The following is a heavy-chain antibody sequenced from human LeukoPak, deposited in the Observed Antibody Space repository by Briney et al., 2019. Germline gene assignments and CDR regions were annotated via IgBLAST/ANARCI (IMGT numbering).Heavy chain of an antibody. CDR1: GFAFSSYG. V-gene: IGHV3-30*18. J-gene: IGHJ4*02. CDR3: AKDSGYSSGWYYFDY. CDR2: ISYDGSNK. D-gene: IGHD6-19*01. Sequence: GRSLRLSCAASGFAFSSYGMHWVRQAPGKGLEWVAVISYDGSNKYYADSVKGRFTISRDNSKNTLYLQMNSLRAEDTAVYYCAKDSGYSSGWYYFDYWGQGTLVTVSS.